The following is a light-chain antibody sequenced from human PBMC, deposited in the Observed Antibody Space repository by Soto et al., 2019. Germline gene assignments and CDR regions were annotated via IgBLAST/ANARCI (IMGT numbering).Light chain of an antibody. J-gene: IGLJ3*02. Sequence: QSVLTQPASVSGSPGQSITISCTGISSDVGGYNYVSWYQQHPGKAPKLMIYEVSNRPSGVSNRFSGSKSGNTASLTISGLQAEDEADYYCSSYSSTSTGVFGGGTKRTVL. CDR1: SSDVGGYNY. CDR3: SSYSSTSTGV. CDR2: EVS. V-gene: IGLV2-14*01.